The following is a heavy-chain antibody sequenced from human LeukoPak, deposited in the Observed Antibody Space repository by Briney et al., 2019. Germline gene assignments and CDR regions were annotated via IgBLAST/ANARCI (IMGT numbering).Heavy chain of an antibody. V-gene: IGHV4-31*03. CDR1: GGSISSGGYY. CDR2: IYYSGST. D-gene: IGHD3-22*01. Sequence: SETLSLTCTVSGGSISSGGYYWSWIRQHPGRGLEWIGYIYYSGSTYYNPSLKSRVTISVDTSKNQFSLKLSSVTAADTAVYYCARDRGGYYDSSRGFDYWGQGTLVTVSS. J-gene: IGHJ4*02. CDR3: ARDRGGYYDSSRGFDY.